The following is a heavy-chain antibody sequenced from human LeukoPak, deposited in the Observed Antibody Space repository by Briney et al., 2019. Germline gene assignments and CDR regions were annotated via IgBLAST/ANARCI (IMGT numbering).Heavy chain of an antibody. CDR2: IYYSGST. V-gene: IGHV4-59*01. CDR1: GGSISNYY. D-gene: IGHD3-16*02. J-gene: IGHJ4*02. CDR3: ASAIYDYVWGSYRSGYYFDY. Sequence: PSETLSLTCTVSGGSISNYYWSWIRQPPGKGLEWIGYIYYSGSTNYNPSLKSRVTISVDTSKNQFSLKLSSVTAADTAVYYCASAIYDYVWGSYRSGYYFDYWGQGTLVTVSS.